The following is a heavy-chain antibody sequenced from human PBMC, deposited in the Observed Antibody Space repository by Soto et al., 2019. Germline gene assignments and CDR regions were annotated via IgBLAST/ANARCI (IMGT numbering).Heavy chain of an antibody. V-gene: IGHV3-23*01. CDR1: GFTFSSYA. CDR3: AKDRRTVDLISYYDFWSGYRNPTYFDY. D-gene: IGHD3-3*01. J-gene: IGHJ4*02. Sequence: GGSLRLSCAASGFTFSSYAMSWVRQAPGKGLEWVSAISGSGGSTYYADSVKGRFTISRDNSKNTLYLQMNSLRAEDTAVYYCAKDRRTVDLISYYDFWSGYRNPTYFDYWGQGTLVTVSS. CDR2: ISGSGGST.